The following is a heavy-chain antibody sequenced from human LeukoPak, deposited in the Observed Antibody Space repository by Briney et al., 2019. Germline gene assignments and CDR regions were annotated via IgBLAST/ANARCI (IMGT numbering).Heavy chain of an antibody. CDR2: IIPMFGTA. D-gene: IGHD3-10*01. Sequence: GASVKVSCKASGGTSISYAINWVRQAPGQGLERMGEIIPMFGTATYAQKFQGRVTITADESTSTAYMELSSLRSEDTAVYYCARGPYGSGNYLHYFDYWGQGTPVTVSS. J-gene: IGHJ4*02. CDR3: ARGPYGSGNYLHYFDY. V-gene: IGHV1-69*13. CDR1: GGTSISYA.